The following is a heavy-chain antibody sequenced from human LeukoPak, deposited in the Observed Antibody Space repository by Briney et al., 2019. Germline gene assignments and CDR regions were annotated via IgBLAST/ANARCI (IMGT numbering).Heavy chain of an antibody. D-gene: IGHD3-16*01. CDR3: ARGLGRKLVGALDT. J-gene: IGHJ3*02. V-gene: IGHV3-53*01. CDR2: IYSGGRT. CDR1: GFIVSSNY. Sequence: GGSLRLSCAASGFIVSSNYMSWVRQAPGKGLEWVSVIYSGGRTYYADSVKGRFTISRDNSRNTLYLQMNSLRAEDTAVYYCARGLGRKLVGALDTWGQRTMVTVSS.